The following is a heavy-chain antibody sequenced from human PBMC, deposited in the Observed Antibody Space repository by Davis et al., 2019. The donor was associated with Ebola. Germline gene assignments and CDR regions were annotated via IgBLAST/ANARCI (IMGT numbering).Heavy chain of an antibody. CDR2: ISGSGGST. Sequence: GGSLRLSCAASRFTFSSYWMHWVRQAPGKGLEWVSAISGSGGSTYYADSVKGRFTISRDNSKNTLYLQMNSLRAEDTAVYYCASTGSHYYYGMDVWGQGTTVTVSS. CDR3: ASTGSHYYYGMDV. CDR1: RFTFSSYW. V-gene: IGHV3-23*01. J-gene: IGHJ6*02. D-gene: IGHD3-10*01.